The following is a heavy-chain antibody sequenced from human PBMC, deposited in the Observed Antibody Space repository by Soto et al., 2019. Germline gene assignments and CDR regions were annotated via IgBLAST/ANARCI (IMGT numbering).Heavy chain of an antibody. Sequence: AASVKVSCKASGYTFTSYYMHWVRQAPGQGLEWMGIINPSGGSTSYAQKFQGRVTMTRDTSTSTVYMELSSLRSEDTAVYYCARESPPPVVVVAATSFDYWGQGTLVTVSS. J-gene: IGHJ4*02. CDR2: INPSGGST. CDR3: ARESPPPVVVVAATSFDY. D-gene: IGHD2-15*01. CDR1: GYTFTSYY. V-gene: IGHV1-46*01.